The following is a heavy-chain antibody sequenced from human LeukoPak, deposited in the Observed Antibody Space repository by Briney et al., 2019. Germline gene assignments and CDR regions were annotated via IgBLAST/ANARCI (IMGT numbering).Heavy chain of an antibody. Sequence: PGGSLRLSCAASGFTFSSYGMHWVRQAPGKGLDWVAAISYDGSNKYYADSVKGRFTISRDTSKNTLNLQMNSLRAEDTAVYYCAKDRGYITYYFDYWGQGTLVTVSS. J-gene: IGHJ4*02. CDR1: GFTFSSYG. CDR2: ISYDGSNK. D-gene: IGHD3-10*01. CDR3: AKDRGYITYYFDY. V-gene: IGHV3-30*18.